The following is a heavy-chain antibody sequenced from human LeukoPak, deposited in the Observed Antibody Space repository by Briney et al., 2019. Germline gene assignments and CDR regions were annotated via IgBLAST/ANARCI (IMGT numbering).Heavy chain of an antibody. CDR2: IKQDGGEK. CDR3: ARDNRRYYYGSGSYLY. Sequence: GGSLRLSCAASGFTFSSYWMSWVRQAPGKGLEWVANIKQDGGEKYYVDSVKGRFTISRDNAKNSLYLQMNSLRAEDTAVYYCARDNRRYYYGSGSYLYWGQGTLVTVSS. V-gene: IGHV3-7*01. D-gene: IGHD3-10*01. CDR1: GFTFSSYW. J-gene: IGHJ4*02.